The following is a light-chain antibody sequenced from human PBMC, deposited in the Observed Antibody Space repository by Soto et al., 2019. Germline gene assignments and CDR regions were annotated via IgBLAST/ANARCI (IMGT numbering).Light chain of an antibody. CDR1: QSVNIN. Sequence: EIVMTQSPATLSLSPGERATLSCRASQSVNINLAWYQQRPGQAPRVLIYAASTRATGIPARFSGSGSGTEFTLTISSLQSEDFAVYYCQQYNNWPLTFGGGTKVDIK. CDR2: AAS. J-gene: IGKJ4*01. V-gene: IGKV3-15*01. CDR3: QQYNNWPLT.